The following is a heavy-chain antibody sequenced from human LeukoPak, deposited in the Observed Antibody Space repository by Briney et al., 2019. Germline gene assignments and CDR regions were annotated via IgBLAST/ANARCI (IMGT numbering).Heavy chain of an antibody. Sequence: GASVKVSCKASGGTFSSYAISWVRQAPGQGLEWMGGIIPIFGTANYAQKFQGRVTITTDESTSTAYMELSSLRSEDTAVYYCAGGGNSGGIGYWGQGTLVTVSS. V-gene: IGHV1-69*05. J-gene: IGHJ4*02. CDR1: GGTFSSYA. CDR2: IIPIFGTA. CDR3: AGGGNSGGIGY. D-gene: IGHD4-23*01.